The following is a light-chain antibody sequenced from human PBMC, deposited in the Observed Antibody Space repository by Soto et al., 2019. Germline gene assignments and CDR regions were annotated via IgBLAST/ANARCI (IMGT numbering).Light chain of an antibody. CDR3: ASWESRLSAYV. V-gene: IGLV2-14*01. CDR1: SSDVGGYEF. CDR2: RVS. J-gene: IGLJ1*01. Sequence: QSVVTQPDTVSGSTGQSMAITCLGTSSDVGGYEFVSWYQQHPGKAPKLLIPRVSNRPSGVSDRFSGSKSGNTASLGITGFQTGDDSNDYCASWESRLSAYVFGT.